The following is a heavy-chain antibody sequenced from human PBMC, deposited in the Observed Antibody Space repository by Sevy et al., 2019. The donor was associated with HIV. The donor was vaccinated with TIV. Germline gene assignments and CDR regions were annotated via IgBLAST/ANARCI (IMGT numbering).Heavy chain of an antibody. J-gene: IGHJ4*02. V-gene: IGHV3-48*04. Sequence: GGSLRLSCAASGFTFSPYSMNWIRQAPGKGLEWLSYISGTGNTIYYAGSVTGRFTISRDNAKNSLYLQMDSLRAEDTAVYYCARVPLYSDSHINDYWGQGTLVTVSS. CDR1: GFTFSPYS. CDR3: ARVPLYSDSHINDY. CDR2: ISGTGNTI. D-gene: IGHD3-22*01.